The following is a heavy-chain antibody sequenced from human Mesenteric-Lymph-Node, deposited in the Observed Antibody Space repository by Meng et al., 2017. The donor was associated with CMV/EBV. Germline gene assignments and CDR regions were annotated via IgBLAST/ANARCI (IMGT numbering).Heavy chain of an antibody. D-gene: IGHD3-3*01. V-gene: IGHV3-48*04. Sequence: GGSLRLSCAASGFDFTTYSMSWVRQAPGKGLEWVSYVSARGTGIYYADSVKGRFTISKDNGKNSLYLQLSSLRAEDTAVYYCARDPYRYDFWSGYYGEGGFDVWGQGTMVTVSS. CDR2: VSARGTGI. J-gene: IGHJ3*01. CDR1: GFDFTTYS. CDR3: ARDPYRYDFWSGYYGEGGFDV.